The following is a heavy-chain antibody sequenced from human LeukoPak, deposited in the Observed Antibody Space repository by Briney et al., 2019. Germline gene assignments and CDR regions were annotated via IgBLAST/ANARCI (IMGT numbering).Heavy chain of an antibody. D-gene: IGHD3-10*01. CDR2: IYNSGST. Sequence: SQTLSLTCTVSGGSISSGGCYWSWIRQHPGKGLEWIGYIYNSGSTYYNPPLKSRVTISVDTSKNQFSLKLSSVTAADTAVYYCAREIYVVREIIIPSYCDYWGQGTLVTVSS. V-gene: IGHV4-31*03. J-gene: IGHJ4*02. CDR1: GGSISSGGCY. CDR3: AREIYVVREIIIPSYCDY.